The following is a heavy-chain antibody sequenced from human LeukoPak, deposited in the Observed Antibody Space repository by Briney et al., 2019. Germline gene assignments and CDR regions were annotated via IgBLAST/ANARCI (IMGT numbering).Heavy chain of an antibody. CDR1: GFTFSSYS. CDR3: ARDRGYSSSWYFPSNWFDP. D-gene: IGHD6-13*01. V-gene: IGHV3-21*04. CDR2: ISSSSSYI. J-gene: IGHJ5*02. Sequence: KPGGSLRLSCAASGFTFSSYSMNWVRQAPGKGLEWVSSISSSSSYIYYADSVKGRFTISRDNAKNSLYLQMNSLRSEDTAVYYCARDRGYSSSWYFPSNWFDPWGQGTLVTVSS.